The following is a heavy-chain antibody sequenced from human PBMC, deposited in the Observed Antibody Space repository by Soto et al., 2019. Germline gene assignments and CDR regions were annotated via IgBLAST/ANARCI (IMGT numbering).Heavy chain of an antibody. CDR2: IIPIFGTA. CDR1: GGTFSSYA. J-gene: IGHJ6*02. V-gene: IGHV1-69*13. CDR3: AASVLRGYSGYDSYYYGMDV. D-gene: IGHD5-12*01. Sequence: GASVKVSCKASGGTFSSYAISWVRQAPGQGLEWMGGIIPIFGTANYAQKFQGRVTITADESTSTAYMELSSLRSEDTAVYYCAASVLRGYSGYDSYYYGMDVWGQGTKVTVSS.